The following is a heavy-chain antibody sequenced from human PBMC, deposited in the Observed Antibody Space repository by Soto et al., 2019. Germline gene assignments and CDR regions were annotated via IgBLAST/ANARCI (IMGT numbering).Heavy chain of an antibody. CDR2: ISPHSGVT. CDR1: GYTFTAYY. J-gene: IGHJ4*02. D-gene: IGHD4-17*01. V-gene: IGHV1-2*02. CDR3: ARDGPSGDYGYYFDP. Sequence: SVKVSCKASGYTFTAYYIHWVREAPGQGLQGMGGISPHSGVTTYAQKFQRRVTMTRDTSITTAHMELSGLKTADSAIYYCARDGPSGDYGYYFDPWGPGTLVTVSS.